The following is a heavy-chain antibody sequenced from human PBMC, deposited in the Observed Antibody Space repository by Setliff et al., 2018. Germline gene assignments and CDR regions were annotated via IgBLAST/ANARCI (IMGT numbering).Heavy chain of an antibody. V-gene: IGHV3-7*01. J-gene: IGHJ4*02. CDR3: FGAGTCSH. D-gene: IGHD3-10*01. CDR1: GFTYNNDW. CDR2: INPHGSEK. Sequence: GGSLRLSCGASGFTYNNDWVSWVRQAPGKGLEWLASINPHGSEKYYADSVKGRFTISRDNAKNSLSLQMNNLRTEDTAVYYCFGAGTCSHWGQGTLVTVSS.